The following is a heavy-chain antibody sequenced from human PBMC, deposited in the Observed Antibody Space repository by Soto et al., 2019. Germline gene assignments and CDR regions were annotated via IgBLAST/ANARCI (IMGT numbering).Heavy chain of an antibody. J-gene: IGHJ3*02. CDR2: ISYDGNNK. V-gene: IGHV3-30*18. CDR1: EFTFSSYG. CDR3: AKDRAFWTGTHDAFDI. Sequence: TLRLSCAASEFTFSSYGMHWVRQAPGKGLEWLSVISYDGNNKYYTDSVKGRFTISRDNSKNTLYLQMNSLRGEDTAVYYCAKDRAFWTGTHDAFDIWGQGTMVTVSS. D-gene: IGHD3-3*01.